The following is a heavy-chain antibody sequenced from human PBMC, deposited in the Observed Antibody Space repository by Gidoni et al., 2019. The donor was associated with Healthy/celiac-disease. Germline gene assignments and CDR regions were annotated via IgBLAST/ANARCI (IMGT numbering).Heavy chain of an antibody. Sequence: QVQLLESGPGLVKPSQPLSPTCPVSGGPISCGSSYWSWIRQPAGKGLEWIGRIYTSGSTNSNPPLKSRVTISVDTSKNQFSLKLSSVTAADTAVYYCARGRNLLGSRDYYYYGMDVWGQGTTVTVSS. V-gene: IGHV4-61*02. CDR3: ARGRNLLGSRDYYYYGMDV. CDR1: GGPISCGSSY. D-gene: IGHD3-10*01. CDR2: IYTSGST. J-gene: IGHJ6*02.